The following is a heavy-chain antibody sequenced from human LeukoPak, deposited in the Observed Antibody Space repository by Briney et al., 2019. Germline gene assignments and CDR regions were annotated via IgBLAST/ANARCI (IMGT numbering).Heavy chain of an antibody. J-gene: IGHJ2*01. CDR1: GFTFSSYW. Sequence: PGGSLRLSCAASGFTFSSYWMTWVRQAPGMGLEWVANIKQDGSEKYYVDSVKGRFTISRDNAKNSLYLQMNSLRADDTAVYYCVREGVSRSWNNWYFDLWGRGTLVTVSS. V-gene: IGHV3-7*01. D-gene: IGHD1/OR15-1a*01. CDR3: VREGVSRSWNNWYFDL. CDR2: IKQDGSEK.